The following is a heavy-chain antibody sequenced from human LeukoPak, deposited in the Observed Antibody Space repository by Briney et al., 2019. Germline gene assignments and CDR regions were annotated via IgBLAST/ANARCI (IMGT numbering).Heavy chain of an antibody. CDR1: GGTFSSYA. CDR2: IIPIFGTA. V-gene: IGHV1-69*05. CDR3: AREAAVGAERTDAFDI. J-gene: IGHJ3*02. Sequence: SVKVSCKASGGTFSSYAISWVRQAPGQGLEWMGGIIPIFGTANYAQKFQGRVTITTDESTSTAYMELSSLRSEDTAVYYCAREAAVGAERTDAFDIWGQGTMVTVSS. D-gene: IGHD6-13*01.